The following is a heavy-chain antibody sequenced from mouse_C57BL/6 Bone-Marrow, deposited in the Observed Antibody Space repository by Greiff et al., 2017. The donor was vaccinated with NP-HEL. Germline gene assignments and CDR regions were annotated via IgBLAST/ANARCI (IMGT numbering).Heavy chain of an antibody. D-gene: IGHD1-1*01. Sequence: QVHVKQPGAELVKPGASVKMSCKASGYTFTSYWITWVKQRPGQGLEWIGDIYPGSGSTNYNEKFKSKATLTVDTSSSTAYMQLSSLTSEDSAVYYCASRDYGSRRGNFDVWGTGTTVTVSS. CDR3: ASRDYGSRRGNFDV. CDR1: GYTFTSYW. J-gene: IGHJ1*03. V-gene: IGHV1-55*01. CDR2: IYPGSGST.